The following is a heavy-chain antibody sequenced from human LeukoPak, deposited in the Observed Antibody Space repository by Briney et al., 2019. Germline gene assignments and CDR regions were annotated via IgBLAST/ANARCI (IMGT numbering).Heavy chain of an antibody. CDR3: ARVEKGSYYSDYYYMDV. CDR1: GGTFSSYA. D-gene: IGHD1-26*01. Sequence: SVKVSCKASGGTFSSYAISWVRQAPGQGLEWMGGIIPIFGTANYAQKFQGRVTITTDESTSTAYMELSSLRSEDTAVYYCARVEKGSYYSDYYYMDVWGKGTTVTVSS. J-gene: IGHJ6*03. V-gene: IGHV1-69*05. CDR2: IIPIFGTA.